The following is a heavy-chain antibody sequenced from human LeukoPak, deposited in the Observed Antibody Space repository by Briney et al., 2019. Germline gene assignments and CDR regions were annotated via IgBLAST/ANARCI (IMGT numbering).Heavy chain of an antibody. J-gene: IGHJ6*03. V-gene: IGHV3-15*01. CDR1: GFTFSNAW. D-gene: IGHD2-15*01. CDR2: IKSKTEGGTT. CDR3: TTNSHCSGGSCYDYYFYYMDV. Sequence: GGSLRLSCAASGFTFSNAWMSWVRQAPGKGLEWVGRIKSKTEGGTTDYAAPVKGRFTISRDDSKNTLYLQMNSLKTEDTAVYYCTTNSHCSGGSCYDYYFYYMDVWGKGTTVTISS.